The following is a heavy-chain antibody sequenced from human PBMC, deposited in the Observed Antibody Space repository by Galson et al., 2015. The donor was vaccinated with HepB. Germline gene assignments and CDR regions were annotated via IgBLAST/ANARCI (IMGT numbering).Heavy chain of an antibody. J-gene: IGHJ6*02. CDR2: ISAYNGNT. Sequence: SVKVSCKASGYTFTSYGISWVRQAPGQGLEWMGWISAYNGNTNYAQKLQGRVTMTTDTSTSTAYMELRSLRSDDTAVYYCARAYYDSSGYHYCYGMDVWGQGTTVTVSS. V-gene: IGHV1-18*04. D-gene: IGHD3-22*01. CDR3: ARAYYDSSGYHYCYGMDV. CDR1: GYTFTSYG.